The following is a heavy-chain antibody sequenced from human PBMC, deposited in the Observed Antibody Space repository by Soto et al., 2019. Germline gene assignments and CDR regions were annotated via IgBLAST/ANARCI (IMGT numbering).Heavy chain of an antibody. CDR1: GFTFSSYS. J-gene: IGHJ5*02. CDR3: ARETETYNWLDP. V-gene: IGHV3-21*01. CDR2: ISSSSSYI. Sequence: GGSLRLSCAASGFTFSSYSMNWVRQAPGKGLEWVSSISSSSSYIYYADSVKGRFTISRDNAKNSLYLQMNSLRAEDTAVYYCARETETYNWLDPWGQGTLVTVSS.